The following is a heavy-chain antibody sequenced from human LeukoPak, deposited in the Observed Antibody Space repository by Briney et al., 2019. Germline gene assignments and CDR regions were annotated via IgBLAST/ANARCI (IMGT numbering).Heavy chain of an antibody. Sequence: GVSLRLSCAASGFTFSIYGMQWVRQATGKGLEGVAVISYDGSNKYNEDSVKGLFTISRDNSKNTLNLQMNSLKAEDTVVYYFAKIDPRTGTRAVFDYWGEGTLVTVSS. J-gene: IGHJ4*02. CDR1: GFTFSIYG. V-gene: IGHV3-30*18. D-gene: IGHD3-10*01. CDR2: ISYDGSNK. CDR3: AKIDPRTGTRAVFDY.